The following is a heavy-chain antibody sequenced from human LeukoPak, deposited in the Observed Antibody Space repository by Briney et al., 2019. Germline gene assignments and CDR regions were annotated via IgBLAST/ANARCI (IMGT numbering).Heavy chain of an antibody. Sequence: PSETLSLTCAVYGGSFSGYYWSWIRQPPGKGLEWIGEINHSGSTNYNPSLKSRVTISVDTSKNQFSLKLSSVTAADTAVYYCATRPPRVYCSSTSCYGMGVWGKGTTVTVSS. J-gene: IGHJ6*04. D-gene: IGHD2-2*01. V-gene: IGHV4-34*01. CDR2: INHSGST. CDR3: ATRPPRVYCSSTSCYGMGV. CDR1: GGSFSGYY.